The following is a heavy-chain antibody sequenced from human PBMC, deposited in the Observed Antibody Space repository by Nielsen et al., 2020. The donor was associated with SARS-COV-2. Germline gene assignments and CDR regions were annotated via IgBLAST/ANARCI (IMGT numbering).Heavy chain of an antibody. V-gene: IGHV1-46*01. Sequence: ASVKVSCKASGYTFTSYYMHWVRQAPGQGLEWMGIINPSGGSTSYAQKFQGRVTMTRNTSISTAYMELSSLRSEDTAVYYCARAGYSSSWYDAYYYYGMDVWGQGTTVTVSS. CDR1: GYTFTSYY. CDR2: INPSGGST. D-gene: IGHD6-13*01. J-gene: IGHJ6*02. CDR3: ARAGYSSSWYDAYYYYGMDV.